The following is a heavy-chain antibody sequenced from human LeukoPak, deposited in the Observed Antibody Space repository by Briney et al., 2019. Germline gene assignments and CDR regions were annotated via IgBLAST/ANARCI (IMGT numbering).Heavy chain of an antibody. Sequence: GGSLRLSCAASGFTFSSYSMNWVRQAPGKGLEWVSGISGSGGSTYYADSVKGRFTLSRDNSKNTLYLQMNSLRAEDTAVYYCAKGGVLSHFDYWGQGTLVTVSS. V-gene: IGHV3-23*01. D-gene: IGHD3-10*01. CDR3: AKGGVLSHFDY. CDR1: GFTFSSYS. CDR2: ISGSGGST. J-gene: IGHJ4*02.